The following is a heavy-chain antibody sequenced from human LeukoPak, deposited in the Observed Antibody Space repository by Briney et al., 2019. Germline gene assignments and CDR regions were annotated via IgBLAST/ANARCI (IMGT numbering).Heavy chain of an antibody. D-gene: IGHD3-10*01. CDR2: IRYDGSDK. J-gene: IGHJ6*03. CDR3: ARGPHYYGSGSYYTEQDYYMDV. V-gene: IGHV3-30*02. CDR1: GFTFSNYD. Sequence: PGGSLRLSCAASGFTFSNYDIHWVRQAPGKGLEWVTFIRYDGSDKYYADSVKGRFTVSRDNSKNTLYLQMNSLRSEDTAVYYCARGPHYYGSGSYYTEQDYYMDVWGKGTTVTISS.